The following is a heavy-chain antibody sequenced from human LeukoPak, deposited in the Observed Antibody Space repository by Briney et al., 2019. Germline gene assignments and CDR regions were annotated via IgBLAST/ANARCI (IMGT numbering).Heavy chain of an antibody. D-gene: IGHD1-26*01. CDR1: GFTFSSYA. Sequence: GGSLRLSCAASGFTFSSYAMSWVRQAPGKGLEWVSYISSSSSTIYYADSVKGRFTISRDNAKNSLYLQMNSLRDEDTAVYYCAREPYSGSYPGGYWGQGTLVTVSS. CDR3: AREPYSGSYPGGY. J-gene: IGHJ4*02. V-gene: IGHV3-48*02. CDR2: ISSSSSTI.